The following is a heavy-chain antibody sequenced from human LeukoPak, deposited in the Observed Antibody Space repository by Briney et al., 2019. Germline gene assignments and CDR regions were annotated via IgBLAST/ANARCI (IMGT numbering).Heavy chain of an antibody. CDR2: IYYSGST. J-gene: IGHJ6*03. Sequence: SETLSLTCTVSGGSISSGDYYWSWIRQPPGKGLEWIGYIYYSGSTYYNPSLKSRVTISVDTSKNQFSLKLSSVTAADTAVYYCARDFRETQRRSMRRYYYYYMDVWGKGTTVTVSS. CDR3: ARDFRETQRRSMRRYYYYYMDV. V-gene: IGHV4-30-4*08. D-gene: IGHD3-10*01. CDR1: GGSISSGDYY.